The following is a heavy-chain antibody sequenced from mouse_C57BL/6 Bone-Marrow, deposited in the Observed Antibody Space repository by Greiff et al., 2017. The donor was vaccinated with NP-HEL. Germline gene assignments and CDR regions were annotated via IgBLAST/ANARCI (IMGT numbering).Heavy chain of an antibody. CDR2: ISSGGDYI. D-gene: IGHD2-14*01. V-gene: IGHV5-9-1*02. J-gene: IGHJ3*01. CDR3: TRDRDGPWFAY. Sequence: EVKLMESGEGLVKPGGSLKLSCAASGFTFSSYAMSWVRQTPEKRLEWVAYISSGGDYIYYADTVKGRFTISRYNARNTLYLQMSSLKSEDTAMYYCTRDRDGPWFAYWGQGTLVTVSA. CDR1: GFTFSSYA.